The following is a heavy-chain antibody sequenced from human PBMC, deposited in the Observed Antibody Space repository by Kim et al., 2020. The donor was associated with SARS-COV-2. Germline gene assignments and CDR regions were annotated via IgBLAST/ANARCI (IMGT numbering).Heavy chain of an antibody. Sequence: SVSSIYYVDSVKGRFTISRDNAKNSLYLQMTNLRVEDTAVYYCARRLDYWGQGTLVTVSS. CDR3: ARRLDY. CDR2: SVSSI. V-gene: IGHV3-48*01. J-gene: IGHJ4*02.